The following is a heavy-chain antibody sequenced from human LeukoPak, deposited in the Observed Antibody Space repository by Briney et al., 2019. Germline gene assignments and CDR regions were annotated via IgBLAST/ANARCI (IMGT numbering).Heavy chain of an antibody. V-gene: IGHV4-4*07. CDR1: GGSISSYY. CDR2: IYTSGST. J-gene: IGHJ6*02. D-gene: IGHD6-19*01. CDR3: ARDPIAVAGVYYYYGMDV. Sequence: PSETLSLTCSVSGGSISSYYWSWIRQPAGKGLEWIGRIYTSGSTNYNPSLKSRVTVSVDTSKNQFSLKLSSVTAADVAVYYCARDPIAVAGVYYYYGMDVWGQGITVTVSS.